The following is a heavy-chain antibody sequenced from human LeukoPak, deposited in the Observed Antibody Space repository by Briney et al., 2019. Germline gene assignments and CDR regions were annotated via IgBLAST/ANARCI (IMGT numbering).Heavy chain of an antibody. CDR2: INPNSGGT. V-gene: IGHV1-2*02. D-gene: IGHD3-10*01. CDR3: AAGGYYSFLVS. CDR1: GYTFTGYY. J-gene: IGHJ5*02. Sequence: GASVKVSCKASGYTFTGYYIHWVRQAPGQGLEWMGWINPNSGGTNYAQNFQDRVTMTRDTSISTAYMGLSRLRSDDTAIYYCAAGGYYSFLVSWGQGTLVTVSS.